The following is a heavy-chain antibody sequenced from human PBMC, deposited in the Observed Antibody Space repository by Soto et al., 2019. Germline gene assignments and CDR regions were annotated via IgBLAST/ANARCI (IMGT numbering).Heavy chain of an antibody. CDR3: ASDRHHSGFED. Sequence: QVHLVQSGAEVKKPGSSVRVSCKASGGSFSNYAVTWVRQAPGQRLEWMGGITPMFGIAIYAQKFQGRVTLTADESTGTAYMELSSLRSDDTATYYCASDRHHSGFEDWGQGTLVTVSS. CDR1: GGSFSNYA. CDR2: ITPMFGIA. J-gene: IGHJ4*02. V-gene: IGHV1-69*01.